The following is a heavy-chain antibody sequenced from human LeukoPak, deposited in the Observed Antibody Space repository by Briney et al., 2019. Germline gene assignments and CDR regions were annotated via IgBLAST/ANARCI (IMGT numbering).Heavy chain of an antibody. CDR1: GFTFSSYA. CDR3: ARDLGGGSFFDY. CDR2: ISYDGSNK. J-gene: IGHJ4*02. V-gene: IGHV3-30*04. Sequence: PGGSLRLSCAASGFTFSSYAMHWVRQAPGKGLEWVAVISYDGSNKYYADSVKGRFTISRDNSKNTLYLQMNSLRAEDTAVYYCARDLGGGSFFDYWGQGTLVTVSS. D-gene: IGHD2-15*01.